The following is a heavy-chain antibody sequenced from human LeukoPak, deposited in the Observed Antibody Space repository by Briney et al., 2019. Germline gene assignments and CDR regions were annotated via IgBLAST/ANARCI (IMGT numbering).Heavy chain of an antibody. V-gene: IGHV4-34*01. Sequence: SETLSLTCAVYGGSFSGYYWSWIRQPPGKGLERIGEINHSGSTNYNPSLKSRVTISVDTSKNQFSLKLSSVTAADTAVYYCARGPPGVAAAGTDFDYWGQGTLVTVSS. CDR2: INHSGST. CDR3: ARGPPGVAAAGTDFDY. D-gene: IGHD6-13*01. CDR1: GGSFSGYY. J-gene: IGHJ4*02.